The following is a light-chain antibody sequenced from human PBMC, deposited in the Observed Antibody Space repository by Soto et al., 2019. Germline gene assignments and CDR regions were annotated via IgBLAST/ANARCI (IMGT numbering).Light chain of an antibody. CDR3: QPYNNWPLT. J-gene: IGKJ4*01. CDR1: QRISDT. Sequence: EVESMLSPATLSVSPGGGATLSCRASQRISDTLAWYQHKPGQTPRLLIYDTSTRATGVPTRFSGSRSGAEFTLTTSSLQSEDFAVYYCQPYNNWPLTFGEGTKVDIK. CDR2: DTS. V-gene: IGKV3-15*01.